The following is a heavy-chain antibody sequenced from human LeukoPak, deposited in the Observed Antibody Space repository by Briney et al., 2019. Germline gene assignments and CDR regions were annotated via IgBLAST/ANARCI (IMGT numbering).Heavy chain of an antibody. CDR2: ISSSTSYI. D-gene: IGHD1-26*01. CDR3: ARGIGGSYYFDS. J-gene: IGHJ4*02. Sequence: SISSSTSYIYYADSVTGLFSISRDNAKNSLYLQMNSLRADDTAVYYCARGIGGSYYFDSWGQGPLVPVSS. V-gene: IGHV3-21*01.